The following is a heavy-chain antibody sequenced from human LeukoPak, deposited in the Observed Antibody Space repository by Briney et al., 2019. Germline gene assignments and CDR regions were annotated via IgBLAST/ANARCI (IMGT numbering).Heavy chain of an antibody. J-gene: IGHJ4*02. Sequence: GGSLRLSWAASGFTFSSNYMSWVRKAPGKGLEWVSIIYSGGSTYYADSVKGRFTISRDNAKNSLYLQMNSLRAEDTAVYYCARDFLTTAFDYWGQGTLVTVSS. CDR1: GFTFSSNY. CDR2: IYSGGST. CDR3: ARDFLTTAFDY. V-gene: IGHV3-53*01. D-gene: IGHD4-11*01.